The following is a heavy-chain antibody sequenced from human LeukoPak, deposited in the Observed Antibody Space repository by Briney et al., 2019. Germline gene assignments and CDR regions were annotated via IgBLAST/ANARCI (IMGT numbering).Heavy chain of an antibody. CDR1: GGSISSYY. Sequence: SETLSLTCTVSGGSISSYYWSWIRQPPGKGLEWIGYIYYSGSTNYNPSLKSRVTTSVDTSKNQFSLKLSSVTAADTAVYYCARGESIAAAGGSDYFDYWGQGTLVTVSS. CDR3: ARGESIAAAGGSDYFDY. D-gene: IGHD6-13*01. CDR2: IYYSGST. J-gene: IGHJ4*02. V-gene: IGHV4-59*01.